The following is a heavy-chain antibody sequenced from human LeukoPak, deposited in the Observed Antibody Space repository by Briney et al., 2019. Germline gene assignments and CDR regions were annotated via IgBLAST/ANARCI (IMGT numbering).Heavy chain of an antibody. D-gene: IGHD2-8*01. J-gene: IGHJ3*01. CDR2: ISWNSGSI. V-gene: IGHV3-9*01. CDR3: TSDLNRSDGL. CDR1: GFTFDDYA. Sequence: GRSLRLSSAASGFTFDDYAMHWVRQAPGKGLEWVSGISWNSGSIGYADSVKGRFTISRDIAKNSLYLQMNSLRVEDTAVYYCTSDLNRSDGLWGQGTMVTVSS.